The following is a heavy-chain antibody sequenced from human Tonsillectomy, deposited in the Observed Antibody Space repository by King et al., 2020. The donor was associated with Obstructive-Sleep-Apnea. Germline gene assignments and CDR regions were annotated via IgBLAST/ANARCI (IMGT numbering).Heavy chain of an antibody. CDR3: VRDNSSGWYHFFDY. J-gene: IGHJ4*02. V-gene: IGHV4-31*03. D-gene: IGHD6-19*01. CDR1: GGSLSSGSYY. CDR2: IAHSGNS. Sequence: QLQESGPGLVKPSQTLSLTCTVSGGSLSSGSYYWTWIRQHPRKGLEWIGYIAHSGNSYYNPSLKSRVSISGDTSKNQFSLKLSSATAADTAVYYCVRDNSSGWYHFFDYWGQGIVVAVSS.